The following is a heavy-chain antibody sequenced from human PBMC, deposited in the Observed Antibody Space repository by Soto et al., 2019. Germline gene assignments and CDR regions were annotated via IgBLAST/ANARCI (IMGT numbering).Heavy chain of an antibody. D-gene: IGHD5-18*01. V-gene: IGHV1-3*01. CDR3: ARDRRGYSYGYDY. Sequence: ASVKVSCKASGYTFTSYAMHWVRQAPGQRLEWMGWINAGNGNTKYSQKFQGRVTITRDTSTSTAYMELRSLRSDDTAVYYCARDRRGYSYGYDYWGQGTLVTVS. J-gene: IGHJ4*02. CDR2: INAGNGNT. CDR1: GYTFTSYA.